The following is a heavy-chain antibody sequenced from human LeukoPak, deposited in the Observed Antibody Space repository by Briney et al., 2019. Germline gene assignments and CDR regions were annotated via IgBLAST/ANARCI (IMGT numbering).Heavy chain of an antibody. D-gene: IGHD3-10*01. CDR2: INSDGINT. CDR1: GFTFSNYW. Sequence: PGGSLRLSCAASGFTFSNYWMHWVRQAPGKGLVWVSRINSDGINTSYADSVKGRFTISRDNAKNTLNLQMNSLRAEDTAVYYCAKDFLNWFGESISWGQGTLVTVSS. V-gene: IGHV3-74*01. J-gene: IGHJ5*02. CDR3: AKDFLNWFGESIS.